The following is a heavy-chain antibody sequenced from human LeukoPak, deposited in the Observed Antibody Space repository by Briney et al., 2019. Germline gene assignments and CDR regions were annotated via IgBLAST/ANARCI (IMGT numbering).Heavy chain of an antibody. V-gene: IGHV4-59*12. Sequence: SETLSLTCTVSGGSISSYYWSWIRQPPGKGLEWIGNIFYTGSTKYNPSLKSRVTISVDTSKNQFSLKLSSVTAADTAVYYCARELYVAVAGTAPNWFDPWGQGTLVTVSS. CDR2: IFYTGST. D-gene: IGHD6-19*01. J-gene: IGHJ5*02. CDR1: GGSISSYY. CDR3: ARELYVAVAGTAPNWFDP.